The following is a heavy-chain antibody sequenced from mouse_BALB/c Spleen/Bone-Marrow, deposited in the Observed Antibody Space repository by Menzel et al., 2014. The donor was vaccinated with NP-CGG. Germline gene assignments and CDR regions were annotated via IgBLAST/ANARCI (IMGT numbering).Heavy chain of an antibody. CDR1: GDSITSGY. D-gene: IGHD2-14*01. J-gene: IGHJ4*01. V-gene: IGHV3-8*02. CDR3: ARSWRAYYRYDDKDY. Sequence: EEHLVESGPSLVKPSQTLSLTCSVTGDSITSGYWNWIRKFPGNKLAYMGYISYSGRTYYNPSLKSRFSITRDTSKNQSYLQLQSVTTEDTATYYCARSWRAYYRYDDKDYWGQGTAVT. CDR2: ISYSGRT.